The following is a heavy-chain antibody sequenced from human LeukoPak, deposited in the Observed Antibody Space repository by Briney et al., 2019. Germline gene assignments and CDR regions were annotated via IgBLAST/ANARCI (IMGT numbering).Heavy chain of an antibody. V-gene: IGHV3-48*04. D-gene: IGHD2-15*01. CDR2: ISSSSSTI. Sequence: GGSLRLSCAASGFTFSSYSMNWVRQAPGKGLEWVSYISSSSSTIYYADSVKGRFTISRNNAKNSLYLQRNSLRAEDTAVYYCARGGLVVVAAYGYWGQGTLVTVSS. CDR1: GFTFSSYS. CDR3: ARGGLVVVAAYGY. J-gene: IGHJ4*02.